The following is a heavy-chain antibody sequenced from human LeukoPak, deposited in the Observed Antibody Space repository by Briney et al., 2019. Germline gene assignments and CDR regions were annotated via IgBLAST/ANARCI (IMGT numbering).Heavy chain of an antibody. D-gene: IGHD3-16*02. CDR1: GFTFSNYW. V-gene: IGHV3-23*01. J-gene: IGHJ4*02. CDR3: AKTVSGSYSYQGGDY. Sequence: GGSLRLSCAASGFTFSNYWMHWVRQAPGKGLEWVSAISGSGENTKYADSVKGRFTMSRDNSRNMLYLQMNSLRDEDTAKYYCAKTVSGSYSYQGGDYWGQGTLVTVSS. CDR2: ISGSGENT.